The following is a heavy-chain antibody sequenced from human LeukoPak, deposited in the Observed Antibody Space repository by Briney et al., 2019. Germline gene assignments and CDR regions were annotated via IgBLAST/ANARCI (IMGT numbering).Heavy chain of an antibody. V-gene: IGHV3-30*02. Sequence: PGGSLRLSCAASGFTFSSYGMHWVRQAPGKGLEWVAFIRWDGIIKYYADSVKGQFTISRDTSKNTLYLQMNSLRAEDTAVYYCARSKSYDSSGYYFDYWGQGTLVTVSS. D-gene: IGHD3-22*01. CDR2: IRWDGIIK. J-gene: IGHJ4*02. CDR3: ARSKSYDSSGYYFDY. CDR1: GFTFSSYG.